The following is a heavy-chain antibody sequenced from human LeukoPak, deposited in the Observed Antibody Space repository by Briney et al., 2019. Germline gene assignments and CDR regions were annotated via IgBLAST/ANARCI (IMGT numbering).Heavy chain of an antibody. Sequence: SETLCVTSVVPGGSISSSSYCWGWIRQPPRKGLEWIGCIYYSGSTYYNPSLKSRVTISVDTSKNQFSLKLSSVTAADTAVYYCAGGYSGSYGNYYYYMDVWGKGTTVTVSS. CDR2: IYYSGST. V-gene: IGHV4-39*07. CDR1: GGSISSSSYC. D-gene: IGHD1-26*01. J-gene: IGHJ6*03. CDR3: AGGYSGSYGNYYYYMDV.